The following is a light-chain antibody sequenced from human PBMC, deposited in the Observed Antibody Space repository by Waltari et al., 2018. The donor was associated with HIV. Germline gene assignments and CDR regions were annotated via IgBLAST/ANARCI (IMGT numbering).Light chain of an antibody. J-gene: IGLJ1*01. CDR1: RSDVGGYNY. Sequence: QSALTQPATVSGSRGQSITLSCTGTRSDVGGYNYVSWYQQHPDNAPKLMIYDVTHRPSGVSNRFSGSKSGDTASLTISGLQAGDEADYYCSSYTSNSRFFGTGTKVTVL. CDR3: SSYTSNSRF. V-gene: IGLV2-14*03. CDR2: DVT.